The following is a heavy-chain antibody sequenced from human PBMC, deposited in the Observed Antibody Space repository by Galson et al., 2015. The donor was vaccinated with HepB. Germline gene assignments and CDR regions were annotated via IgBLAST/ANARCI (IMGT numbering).Heavy chain of an antibody. Sequence: SETLSLTCTVSGGSISSYYWSWIRQPPGKVLEWIGYIYYSGSTNYNPSLKSRVTISVDTSKNQFSLKLSSVTAADTAVYYCARGGSGWYYFDYWGQGTLVTVSS. CDR1: GGSISSYY. CDR2: IYYSGST. J-gene: IGHJ4*02. D-gene: IGHD6-19*01. CDR3: ARGGSGWYYFDY. V-gene: IGHV4-59*08.